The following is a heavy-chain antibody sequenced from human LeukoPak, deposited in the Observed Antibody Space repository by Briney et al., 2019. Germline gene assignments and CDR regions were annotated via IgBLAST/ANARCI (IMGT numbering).Heavy chain of an antibody. CDR2: ISGSGGST. CDR1: GFTFSSYA. Sequence: GGSLRLSCAASGFTFSSYAMSWVRQAPGKGLEWVSAISGSGGSTYYADSVKGRFTISRDNSKNTLYLKMNSLRAEDTAVYYCAKEPYSSGWYGDYFDYWGQGTLVTVSS. J-gene: IGHJ4*02. V-gene: IGHV3-23*01. CDR3: AKEPYSSGWYGDYFDY. D-gene: IGHD6-19*01.